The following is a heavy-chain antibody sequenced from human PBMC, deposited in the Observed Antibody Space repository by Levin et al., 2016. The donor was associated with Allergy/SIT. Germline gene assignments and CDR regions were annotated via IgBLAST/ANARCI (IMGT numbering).Heavy chain of an antibody. CDR2: ISYDGSNK. Sequence: VRQAPGKGLEWVAVISYDGSNKYYADSVKGRFTISRDNSKNTLYLQMNSLRAEDTAVYYCATDVRYSLGIAVAGIDYFDYWGQGTLVTVSS. V-gene: IGHV3-30*03. CDR3: ATDVRYSLGIAVAGIDYFDY. J-gene: IGHJ4*02. D-gene: IGHD6-19*01.